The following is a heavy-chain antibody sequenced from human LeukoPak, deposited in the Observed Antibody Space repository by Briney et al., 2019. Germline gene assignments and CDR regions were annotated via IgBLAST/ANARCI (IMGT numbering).Heavy chain of an antibody. CDR1: GFTFSSYW. V-gene: IGHV3-74*01. J-gene: IGHJ4*02. CDR3: AREGGVGATATGWYFDY. D-gene: IGHD1-26*01. CDR2: INSDRSST. Sequence: GGSLRLSCAASGFTFSSYWMHWVRQAPGKGLVWVSRINSDRSSTSYADSVKGRFTISRHNAKNTLYLRMNRLRAEDTAVYYCAREGGVGATATGWYFDYWGQETLVTVSS.